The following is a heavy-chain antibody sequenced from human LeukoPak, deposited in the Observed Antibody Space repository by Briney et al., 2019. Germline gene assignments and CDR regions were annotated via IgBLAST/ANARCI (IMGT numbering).Heavy chain of an antibody. CDR3: ARDGRDSSSWYSAFDI. CDR2: IWYDGSNK. V-gene: IGHV3-33*08. J-gene: IGHJ3*02. CDR1: GFTFSSYG. Sequence: GGSLRLSCAASGFTFSSYGMHWVRQAPGKGLEWVAVIWYDGSNKYYADSVKGRFTISRDNSKNTLYLQMNSLRAEDTAVYYCARDGRDSSSWYSAFDIWGQGTMVTVSS. D-gene: IGHD6-13*01.